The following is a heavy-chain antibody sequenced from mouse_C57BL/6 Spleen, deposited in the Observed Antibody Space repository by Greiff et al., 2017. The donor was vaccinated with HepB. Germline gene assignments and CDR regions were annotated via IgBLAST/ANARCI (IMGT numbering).Heavy chain of an antibody. Sequence: QVQLQQPGAELVKPGASVKLSCKASGYTFTSYWMHWVKQRPGQGLEWIGMIHPNSGSTNYNVKFKSKATLTVDKSSSTAYMQLSSLTSEDSAVYYCARWGGYDNYWGQGTTLTVSS. CDR1: GYTFTSYW. V-gene: IGHV1-64*01. CDR3: ARWGGYDNY. D-gene: IGHD2-2*01. J-gene: IGHJ2*01. CDR2: IHPNSGST.